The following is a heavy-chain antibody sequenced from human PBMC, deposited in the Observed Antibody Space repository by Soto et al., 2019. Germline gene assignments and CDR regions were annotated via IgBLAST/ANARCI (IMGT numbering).Heavy chain of an antibody. J-gene: IGHJ3*02. Sequence: QVQLVESGGGVVQPGRSQRLSCAASGFTFSSYAMHWVRQAPGKGLEWVAVISYDGRNKYYANSVKGRFTMSRDNSKNTLYLQMNSLRAEDTAVYYCAREAEALDIWGQGTMVTVSS. CDR1: GFTFSSYA. CDR2: ISYDGRNK. CDR3: AREAEALDI. V-gene: IGHV3-30*04.